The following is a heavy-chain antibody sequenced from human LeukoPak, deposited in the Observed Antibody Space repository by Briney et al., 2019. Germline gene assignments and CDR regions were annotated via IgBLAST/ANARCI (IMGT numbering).Heavy chain of an antibody. Sequence: GGSLRLSCAASGFTFSSYGMHWVRQAPGKGLEWVAVIWYDGSNKCYADSVKGRFTISRDNSKNTLYLQMNSLRAEDTAVYYCASGTYYYGSDPFDYWGQGTLVTVSS. J-gene: IGHJ4*02. D-gene: IGHD3-10*01. CDR2: IWYDGSNK. V-gene: IGHV3-33*01. CDR3: ASGTYYYGSDPFDY. CDR1: GFTFSSYG.